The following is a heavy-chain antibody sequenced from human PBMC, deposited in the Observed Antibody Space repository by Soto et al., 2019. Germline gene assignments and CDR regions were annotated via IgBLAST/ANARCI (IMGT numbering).Heavy chain of an antibody. J-gene: IGHJ4*02. D-gene: IGHD3-3*01. CDR1: GFTFSSYG. V-gene: IGHV3-30*18. CDR2: ISYDGSNK. CDR3: AKYRFPFGVVTKPPYYFDY. Sequence: GGSLRLSCAASGFTFSSYGMHWVRQAPGKGLEWVAVISYDGSNKYYADSVKGRFTISRDNSKNTLYLQMNSLRAEDTAVYYCAKYRFPFGVVTKPPYYFDYWGQGTLVTGSS.